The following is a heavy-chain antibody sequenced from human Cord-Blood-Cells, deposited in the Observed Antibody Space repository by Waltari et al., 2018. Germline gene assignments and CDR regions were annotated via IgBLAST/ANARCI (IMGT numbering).Heavy chain of an antibody. CDR2: INNSGST. Sequence: QVQLQQWGAGLLKPSETLSLTCAVYGGSFSGYYWSWIRQPPGKGLEWIGEINNSGSTNYTPSLKSRVTISVDTSKNQFSLKLSSVTAADTAVYYCARRSGSYFDYWGQGTLVTVSS. CDR3: ARRSGSYFDY. J-gene: IGHJ4*02. D-gene: IGHD1-26*01. CDR1: GGSFSGYY. V-gene: IGHV4-34*01.